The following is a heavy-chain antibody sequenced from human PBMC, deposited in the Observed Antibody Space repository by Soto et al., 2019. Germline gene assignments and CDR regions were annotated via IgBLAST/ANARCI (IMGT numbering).Heavy chain of an antibody. CDR1: GGTFSSYT. V-gene: IGHV1-69*02. CDR2: IIPILGIA. CDR3: SCGNSGEHYYYGMDV. D-gene: IGHD2-15*01. Sequence: SVKVSCKASGGTFSSYTISWVRQAPGQGPEWMGRIIPILGIANYAQKFQGRVTITADTSTSTAYMELSSLRSEDTAVYYCSCGNSGEHYYYGMDVWGQGTRVT. J-gene: IGHJ6*02.